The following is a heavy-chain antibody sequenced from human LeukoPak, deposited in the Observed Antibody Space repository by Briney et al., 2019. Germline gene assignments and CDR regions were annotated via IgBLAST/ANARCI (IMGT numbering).Heavy chain of an antibody. CDR2: IYFLGTT. J-gene: IGHJ3*02. V-gene: IGHV4-39*07. CDR1: GGSINRDTYN. CDR3: ARAPVTAFSAAPHEPFDI. D-gene: IGHD2/OR15-2a*01. Sequence: SETLSLTCTVSGGSINRDTYNWGWIRQPPGKGLEWIGSIYFLGTTHYKPSLESRLTLSVDTSTNQFSLRLTSVTAADTALYYCARAPVTAFSAAPHEPFDIWGQGKVVIVSS.